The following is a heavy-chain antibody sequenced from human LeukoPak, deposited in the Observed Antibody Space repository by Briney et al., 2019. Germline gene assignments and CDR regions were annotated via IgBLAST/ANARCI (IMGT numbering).Heavy chain of an antibody. D-gene: IGHD3-10*01. V-gene: IGHV1-18*01. J-gene: IGHJ6*02. Sequence: ASATVSCKASGYTFSTYGISWVRQAPGQGLEWMGWISGYNGNTNYAQKFQGRVTMTTDTSTNTAYMELRSLRPDDTAVYYCASASLTMIRGVTYSYYGMDLWGQGTTVTVSS. CDR1: GYTFSTYG. CDR2: ISGYNGNT. CDR3: ASASLTMIRGVTYSYYGMDL.